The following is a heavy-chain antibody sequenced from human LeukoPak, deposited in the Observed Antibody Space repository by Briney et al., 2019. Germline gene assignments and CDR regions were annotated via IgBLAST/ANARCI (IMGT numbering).Heavy chain of an antibody. Sequence: ASVKVSCKASGYTFTGYYMHWVRQAPGPGLEWMGWINPNSGGTNYAQKFQGRVTMTRDTSISTAYMELSRLRSDDTAVYYCARTRGYGDFYFDYWGQGTLVTVSS. CDR3: ARTRGYGDFYFDY. J-gene: IGHJ4*02. CDR1: GYTFTGYY. V-gene: IGHV1-2*02. CDR2: INPNSGGT. D-gene: IGHD4-17*01.